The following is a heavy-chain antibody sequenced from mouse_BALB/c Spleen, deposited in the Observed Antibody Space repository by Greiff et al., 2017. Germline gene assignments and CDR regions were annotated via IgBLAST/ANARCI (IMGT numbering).Heavy chain of an antibody. Sequence: EVQLVESGPGLVKPSQSLSLTCSVTGYSITSGYYWNWIRQFPGNKLEWMGYISYDGSNNYNPSLKNRISITRDTSKNQFFLKLNAVTTEDTATYYCARILGRDYFDYWGQGTTLTVSS. V-gene: IGHV3-6*02. CDR2: ISYDGSN. CDR1: GYSITSGYY. J-gene: IGHJ2*01. D-gene: IGHD4-1*01. CDR3: ARILGRDYFDY.